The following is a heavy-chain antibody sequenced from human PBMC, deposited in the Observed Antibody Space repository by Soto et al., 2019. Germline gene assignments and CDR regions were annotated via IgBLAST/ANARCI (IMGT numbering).Heavy chain of an antibody. CDR1: GFSLSTTPVG. CDR2: IYWDDDR. J-gene: IGHJ4*01. Sequence: QITLKESGPTLVKPTQTLTLTCSCSGFSLSTTPVGVGWIRQPPGKALEWLALIYWDDDRRYIPSLKNRLTITNDTAGGQVVLTLDDMDLVDTATYYCAPITPCVFKGYYFDYWGPGVLVTFSS. CDR3: APITPCVFKGYYFDY. V-gene: IGHV2-5*02. D-gene: IGHD3-16*01.